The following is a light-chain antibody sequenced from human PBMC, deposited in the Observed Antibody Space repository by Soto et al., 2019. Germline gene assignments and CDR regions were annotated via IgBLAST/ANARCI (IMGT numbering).Light chain of an antibody. CDR3: ATWDDSLNARGV. CDR2: NNN. V-gene: IGLV1-44*01. J-gene: IGLJ3*02. CDR1: RSNIGNNA. Sequence: QSVLTQTPSASGTPGQTVTISCSGSRSNIGNNAVSWYQQFPGTAPKLLIYNNNQRPSGVPDRFSGSESGTSASLAISGLQSEDEADYYCATWDDSLNARGVFGGGTKLTVL.